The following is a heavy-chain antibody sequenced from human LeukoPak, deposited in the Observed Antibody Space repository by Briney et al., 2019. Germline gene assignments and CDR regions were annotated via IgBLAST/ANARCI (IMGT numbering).Heavy chain of an antibody. Sequence: PSETLSLTCTVSGYSISSGYYWGWIRQPPGKGLEWIGSIYHSGSTYYNPSLKSRVTISVDTSKNQFSLKLSSVTAADTAVYYCATSVAGNGHDAFDIWGQGTMVTVSS. CDR2: IYHSGST. J-gene: IGHJ3*02. CDR1: GYSISSGYY. D-gene: IGHD6-19*01. CDR3: ATSVAGNGHDAFDI. V-gene: IGHV4-38-2*02.